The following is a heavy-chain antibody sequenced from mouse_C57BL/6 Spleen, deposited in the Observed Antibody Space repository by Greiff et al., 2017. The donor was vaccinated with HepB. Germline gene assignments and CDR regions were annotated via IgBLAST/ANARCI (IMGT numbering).Heavy chain of an antibody. Sequence: EVKLMESEGGLVQPGSSMKLSCTASGFTFSDYYMAWVRQVPEKGLEWVANINYDGSSTYYLDSLKSRFIISRDNAKNILYLQMSSLKSEDTATYYCARDRNGAMDYWGQGTSVTVSS. CDR1: GFTFSDYY. J-gene: IGHJ4*01. CDR3: ARDRNGAMDY. V-gene: IGHV5-16*01. CDR2: INYDGSST.